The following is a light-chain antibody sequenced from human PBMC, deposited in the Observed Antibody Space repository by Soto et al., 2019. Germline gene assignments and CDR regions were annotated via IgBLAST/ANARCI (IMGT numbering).Light chain of an antibody. Sequence: QSALTQPASVSGSPGQSITISCTGTSSDVGGYNLVSWYQHHPGKAPKLMIYEGSQRPSGVSNRFSGSKSVNTASLTISGLQADDEADYYCCSYAGDSTYVFGTGTKLTVL. CDR3: CSYAGDSTYV. J-gene: IGLJ1*01. CDR2: EGS. V-gene: IGLV2-23*01. CDR1: SSDVGGYNL.